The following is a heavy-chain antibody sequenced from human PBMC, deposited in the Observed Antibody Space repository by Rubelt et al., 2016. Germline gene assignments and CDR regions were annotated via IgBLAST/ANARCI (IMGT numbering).Heavy chain of an antibody. D-gene: IGHD1-26*01. J-gene: IGHJ4*02. Sequence: SRVTISVDTSKNQFSLKLSSVTAADTAVYYCARGPPSARFSGSYWGGYYFDYWGQGTLVTVSS. V-gene: IGHV4-59*09. CDR3: ARGPPSARFSGSYWGGYYFDY.